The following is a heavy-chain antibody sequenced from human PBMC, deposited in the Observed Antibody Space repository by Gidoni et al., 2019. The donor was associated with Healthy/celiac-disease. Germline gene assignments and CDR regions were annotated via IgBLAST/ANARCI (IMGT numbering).Heavy chain of an antibody. Sequence: QVQLVESGGGVVQPGRSLRLSCAASGFTFSSYAMHWVRQAPGKGLEWVAVISYDGSNKYYADSVKGRFTISRDNSKNTLYLQMNSLRAEDTAVYYCAREGASIAARGMDVWGQGTTVTVSS. V-gene: IGHV3-30*01. CDR1: GFTFSSYA. CDR2: ISYDGSNK. D-gene: IGHD6-6*01. CDR3: AREGASIAARGMDV. J-gene: IGHJ6*02.